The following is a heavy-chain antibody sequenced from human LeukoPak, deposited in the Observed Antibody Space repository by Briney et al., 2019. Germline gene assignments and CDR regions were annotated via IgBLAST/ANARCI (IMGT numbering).Heavy chain of an antibody. CDR2: IGGSGDI. J-gene: IGHJ6*02. D-gene: IGHD2-2*03. Sequence: GGSLRLSCAASGFAFRDYAMSWVRQAPGKGLEWVSSIGGSGDIYYADTVKGRFAISRDTSKNTLHLQMNSLRAEDTAVYYCARGVTGYCSSTSCRGYYGMDVWGQGTTVTVSS. CDR3: ARGVTGYCSSTSCRGYYGMDV. V-gene: IGHV3-23*01. CDR1: GFAFRDYA.